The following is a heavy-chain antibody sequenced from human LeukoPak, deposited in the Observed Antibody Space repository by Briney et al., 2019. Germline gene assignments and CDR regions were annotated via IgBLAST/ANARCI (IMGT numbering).Heavy chain of an antibody. CDR2: IYPGDSDT. V-gene: IGHV5-51*01. Sequence: WESLKISCKGSGYSFTSYWIGWVRQMPGKGLEWMGIIYPGDSDTRYSPSFQGQVTISADKSISTAYLQWSSPKASDTAMYYCARPLDSSGYYYDYWGQGTLVTVSS. CDR1: GYSFTSYW. J-gene: IGHJ4*02. CDR3: ARPLDSSGYYYDY. D-gene: IGHD3-22*01.